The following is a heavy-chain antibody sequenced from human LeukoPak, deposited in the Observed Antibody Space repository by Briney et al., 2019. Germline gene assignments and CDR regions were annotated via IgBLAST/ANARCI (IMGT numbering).Heavy chain of an antibody. Sequence: ASVKVSCKASGYTFTGYYTHWVRQAPGQGLEWMGWINPNSGGTNYAQKFQGRVTMIRDTSISTAYMELSRLRSDAAAVYYCARDPVAYCGGDCYKEFRDWGQGTLVTVSS. D-gene: IGHD2-21*02. CDR3: ARDPVAYCGGDCYKEFRD. J-gene: IGHJ4*02. CDR2: INPNSGGT. CDR1: GYTFTGYY. V-gene: IGHV1-2*02.